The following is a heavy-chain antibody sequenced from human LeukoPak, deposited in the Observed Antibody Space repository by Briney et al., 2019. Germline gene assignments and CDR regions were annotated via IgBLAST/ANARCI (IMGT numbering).Heavy chain of an antibody. Sequence: GGSLRLSCAASGFTFSSYSMNWVRQAPGKGLEWVSYISSSSSTIYYADSVKGRFAISRDNAKNSLYLQMNSLRAEDTAVYYCARDLYCGGDCSNPGAFDIWGQGTMATVSS. D-gene: IGHD2-21*02. V-gene: IGHV3-48*04. CDR1: GFTFSSYS. J-gene: IGHJ3*02. CDR2: ISSSSSTI. CDR3: ARDLYCGGDCSNPGAFDI.